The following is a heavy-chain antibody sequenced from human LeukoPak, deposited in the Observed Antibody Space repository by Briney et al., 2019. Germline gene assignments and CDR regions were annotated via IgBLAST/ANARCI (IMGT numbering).Heavy chain of an antibody. V-gene: IGHV4-39*07. CDR1: GGSISSSSYY. CDR2: IYYSGST. CDR3: ARGISYGDLDS. J-gene: IGHJ4*02. D-gene: IGHD4-17*01. Sequence: SETLSLTCTVSGGSISSSSYYWGWIRQPPGEGLEWIGSIYYSGSTYYNPSLKSRVTISVDTSKNQFSLKLRSVTAADTAVYYCARGISYGDLDSWGQGTLVTVSS.